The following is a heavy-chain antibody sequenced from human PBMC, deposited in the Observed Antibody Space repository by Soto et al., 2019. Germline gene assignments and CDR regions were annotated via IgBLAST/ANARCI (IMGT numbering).Heavy chain of an antibody. Sequence: XVCQKLSYKVSGYSFTSYWIGWVRQLPGKGREWMGIIYQGDSDTRYSPSCQGQVTISADKSISTAYLQWSSLKASDTSMYYCARQWELPRSDYYYYGMDVWGQGTTVTVSS. V-gene: IGHV5-51*01. CDR1: GYSFTSYW. CDR3: ARQWELPRSDYYYYGMDV. J-gene: IGHJ6*02. CDR2: IYQGDSDT. D-gene: IGHD1-26*01.